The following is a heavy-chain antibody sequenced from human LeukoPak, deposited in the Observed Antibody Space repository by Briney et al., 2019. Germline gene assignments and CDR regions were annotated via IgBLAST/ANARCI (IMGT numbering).Heavy chain of an antibody. D-gene: IGHD6-6*01. CDR1: GFTFSGYN. Sequence: GGSLRLSCAASGFTFSGYNMNWVRQAPGKGLEWVAFISTSGNTIYYADSVKGRFTISRDNAKSSLYLQMNSLRAEDTALYYCAREYSSSSGRAFDIWGQGTMVTVSS. CDR2: ISTSGNTI. CDR3: AREYSSSSGRAFDI. V-gene: IGHV3-48*01. J-gene: IGHJ3*02.